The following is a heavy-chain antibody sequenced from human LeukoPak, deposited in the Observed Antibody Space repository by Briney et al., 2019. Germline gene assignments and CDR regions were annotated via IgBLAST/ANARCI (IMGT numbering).Heavy chain of an antibody. D-gene: IGHD2-15*01. CDR3: ARDLWRRDIVVVVAATGLRVFDP. CDR1: GFTFSSYA. J-gene: IGHJ5*02. V-gene: IGHV3-30-3*01. CDR2: ISYDGSNK. Sequence: GGSLRLSCAASGFTFSSYAMHWVRQAPGKGLEWVAVISYDGSNKYYADSVKGRFTISRDNSKNTLYLQMNSLRAEDTAVYYCARDLWRRDIVVVVAATGLRVFDPWGQGTLVTVSS.